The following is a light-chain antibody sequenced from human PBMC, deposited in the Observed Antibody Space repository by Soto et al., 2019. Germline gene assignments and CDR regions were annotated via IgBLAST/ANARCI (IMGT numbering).Light chain of an antibody. CDR2: DVS. J-gene: IGLJ2*01. V-gene: IGLV2-8*01. CDR3: SSYAFSNNL. Sequence: QSALTQPPSASGSPGQSVTISCTGTSSDVGGYNYVSWYQQHPGKAPKLMIYDVSKRPSGVPDRFSGSKSGNTASLTVSGVQAEDEADYYCSSYAFSNNLFGGGTKLTVL. CDR1: SSDVGGYNY.